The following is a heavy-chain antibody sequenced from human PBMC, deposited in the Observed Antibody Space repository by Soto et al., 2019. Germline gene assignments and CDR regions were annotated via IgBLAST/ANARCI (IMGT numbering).Heavy chain of an antibody. CDR2: INPSGGST. CDR1: GYTFTSYY. J-gene: IGHJ4*02. D-gene: IGHD3-10*01. CDR3: ARVFGFGVPDY. V-gene: IGHV1-46*01. Sequence: QVQLVQSGAEVKKPGASVKVSCNASGYTFTSYYMHWVRQAPGQGLEWMGIINPSGGSTSYAQKFQGRVTMTRDTSTSTVYMELSSLRSEDTAVYYCARVFGFGVPDYWGQGTLVTVSS.